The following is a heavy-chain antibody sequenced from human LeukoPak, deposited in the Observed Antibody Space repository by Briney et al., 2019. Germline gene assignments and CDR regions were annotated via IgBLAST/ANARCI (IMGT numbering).Heavy chain of an antibody. CDR2: ISGSGDET. V-gene: IGHV3-23*01. CDR3: ATLFGERGYCSTTSCFDSDY. J-gene: IGHJ4*02. CDR1: GLAFSNYA. D-gene: IGHD2-2*01. Sequence: GGSLRLSCAASGLAFSNYAMSWVRQAPGKGLEWVSNISGSGDETYYADSVKGRLTISRDNSKNTLYLQMNSLRAGDTAVYYCATLFGERGYCSTTSCFDSDYWGQGTLVTVSS.